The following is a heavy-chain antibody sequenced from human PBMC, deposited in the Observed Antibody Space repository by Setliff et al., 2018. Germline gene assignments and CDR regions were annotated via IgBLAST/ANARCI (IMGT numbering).Heavy chain of an antibody. CDR1: GYIFINYW. V-gene: IGHV5-51*01. CDR2: IYPGDSDI. Sequence: PGESLKISCKTSGYIFINYWIVWVRQLPGKGLECMGIIYPGDSDIRYSPSFEGQVTISADKSISTAYLHWSSLKASDTAMYYCARPREGYKSFQYWGQGTQVTVSS. J-gene: IGHJ4*02. CDR3: ARPREGYKSFQY. D-gene: IGHD5-12*01.